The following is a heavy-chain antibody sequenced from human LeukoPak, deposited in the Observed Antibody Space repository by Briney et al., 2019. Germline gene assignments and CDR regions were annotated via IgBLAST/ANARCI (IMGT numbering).Heavy chain of an antibody. Sequence: GGSLRLSCAASGFTVSSKYMNWVRPAPGKGLKWVSVIYSGGSTYYADSVKGRFTISRDNSKNTLYLQMNSLRAEDTAVYYCAGTYYYDKGAFDIWGQGTMVTVSS. V-gene: IGHV3-53*01. J-gene: IGHJ3*02. CDR1: GFTVSSKY. CDR3: AGTYYYDKGAFDI. D-gene: IGHD3-22*01. CDR2: IYSGGST.